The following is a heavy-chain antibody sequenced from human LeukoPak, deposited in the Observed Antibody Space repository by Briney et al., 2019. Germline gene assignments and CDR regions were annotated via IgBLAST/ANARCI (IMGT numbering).Heavy chain of an antibody. CDR1: GASISSYY. Sequence: SKTLSLTCTVSGASISSYYWSWIRQPPGKGLEWIAFISNSVSTNYNPSLKSRVTISLDTSRKQLSLRLSSVIAADTAVYYCVATERWLQWDYWGQGTLVTVSS. CDR3: VATERWLQWDY. D-gene: IGHD5-24*01. J-gene: IGHJ4*02. CDR2: ISNSVST. V-gene: IGHV4-4*08.